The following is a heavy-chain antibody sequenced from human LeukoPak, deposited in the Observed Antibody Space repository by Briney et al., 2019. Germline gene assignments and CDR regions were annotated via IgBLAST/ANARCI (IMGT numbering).Heavy chain of an antibody. CDR2: ISAYNGNT. CDR1: GYTFTSYG. D-gene: IGHD2-15*01. Sequence: GASVKVSCKASGYTFTSYGISWVRQAPGQGLEWMGWISAYNGNTNYAQKLQGRVTMTTDTSTSTAYMELRSLRSDDTAVYYCAREWYCSGGSCYEPRGIDYWGQGTLVTVSS. V-gene: IGHV1-18*01. J-gene: IGHJ4*02. CDR3: AREWYCSGGSCYEPRGIDY.